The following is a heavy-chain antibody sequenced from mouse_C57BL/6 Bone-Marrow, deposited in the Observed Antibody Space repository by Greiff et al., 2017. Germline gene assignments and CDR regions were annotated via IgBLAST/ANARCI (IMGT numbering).Heavy chain of an antibody. V-gene: IGHV1-69*01. CDR2: IDPSDSYT. J-gene: IGHJ2*01. CDR1: GYTFTSSW. D-gene: IGHD1-1*01. Sequence: QVQLKQPGAELVMPGASVKLSCKASGYTFTSSWMPWVKQRPGQGLEWIGEIDPSDSYTNYNQKFKGKSTLTVDKSSSTAYMQLSSLTSEDSAVYYCATLFSFDYWGQGTTLTVSS. CDR3: ATLFSFDY.